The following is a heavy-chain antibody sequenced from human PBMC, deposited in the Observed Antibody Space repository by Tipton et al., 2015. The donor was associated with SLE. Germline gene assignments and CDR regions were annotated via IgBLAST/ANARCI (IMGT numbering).Heavy chain of an antibody. J-gene: IGHJ6*02. V-gene: IGHV3-33*01. CDR2: IWYDGSNK. CDR3: AAELVGYYGMGV. D-gene: IGHD2-15*01. Sequence: SGFTFSSYGMHWVRQAPGKGLEWVAVIWYDGSNKYYADSVKGRFTISRDNSKNTLYLQMNSLRAEDTAVYYCAAELVGYYGMGVCGQGPSVTVSS. CDR1: GFTFSSYG.